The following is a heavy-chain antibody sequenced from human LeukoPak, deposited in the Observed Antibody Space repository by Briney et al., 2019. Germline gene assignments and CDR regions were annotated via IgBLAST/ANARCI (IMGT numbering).Heavy chain of an antibody. CDR3: ARAGGYSGYEPYFDY. D-gene: IGHD5-12*01. J-gene: IGHJ4*02. Sequence: AGGSLRLSCAASGFTFSSYSMNWVRQAPGKGLEWVSSISSSSSYIYYADSVKGRFTISRDNAKNSLYLQMNSLRAEDTAVYYCARAGGYSGYEPYFDYWGQGTLVTVSS. CDR1: GFTFSSYS. V-gene: IGHV3-21*01. CDR2: ISSSSSYI.